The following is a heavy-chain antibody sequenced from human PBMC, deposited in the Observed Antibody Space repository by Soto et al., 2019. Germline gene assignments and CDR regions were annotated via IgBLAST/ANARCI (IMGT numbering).Heavy chain of an antibody. CDR3: ARHLKYSSSSGGLYYFDY. CDR1: GGSISSSSYY. Sequence: QLQLQESGPGLVKPSETLSLTCTVSGGSISSSSYYWGWIRQPPGKGLEWIGSIYYSGSTYYNPSLKSRVTISVDTSKNQFSLKLSSVTAADTAVYYCARHLKYSSSSGGLYYFDYWGQGTLVTVSS. D-gene: IGHD6-6*01. CDR2: IYYSGST. V-gene: IGHV4-39*01. J-gene: IGHJ4*02.